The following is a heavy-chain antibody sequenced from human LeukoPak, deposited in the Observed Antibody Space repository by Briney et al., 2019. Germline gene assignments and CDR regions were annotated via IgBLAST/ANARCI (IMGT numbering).Heavy chain of an antibody. CDR2: IYYSGSA. CDR1: GGSVRSSNDY. Sequence: PSETLSLTCTVSGGSVRSSNDYWGWIRQPPGKGLEWIGSIYYSGSAWYNPSLKSRVTISVDTSKNQFSLKLSPVTAADTAVYYCASTGYSYAVNEIHAFDIWGQGTMVTVSS. D-gene: IGHD5-18*01. J-gene: IGHJ3*02. CDR3: ASTGYSYAVNEIHAFDI. V-gene: IGHV4-39*01.